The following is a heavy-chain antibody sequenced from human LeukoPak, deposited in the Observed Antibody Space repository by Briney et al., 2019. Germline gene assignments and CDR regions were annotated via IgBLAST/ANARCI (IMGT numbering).Heavy chain of an antibody. CDR1: GLTFSSYA. Sequence: GGSLRLSCAASGLTFSSYAMSWVRQAPGKGLEWVSTISGSGGGTYYTDSVKGRFTISRDNSKNTLYLQLSSLRAEETAVYYCAKVVYSGYGPADYWGQGTLVTVSS. CDR3: AKVVYSGYGPADY. V-gene: IGHV3-23*01. D-gene: IGHD5-12*01. J-gene: IGHJ4*02. CDR2: ISGSGGGT.